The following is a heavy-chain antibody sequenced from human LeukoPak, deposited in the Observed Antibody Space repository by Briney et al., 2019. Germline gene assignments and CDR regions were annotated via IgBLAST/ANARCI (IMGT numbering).Heavy chain of an antibody. CDR3: ARHSQQNYDRPFDF. CDR1: GFTFSSYA. Sequence: GGSLRLSCAASGFTFSSYAMSWVRQAPGKGLEWVSAISGSGGSTYYADSVKGRFTISRDNSKNTLYLQMNSLRAEDTAVYYCARHSQQNYDRPFDFWGQGTMVTVSP. V-gene: IGHV3-23*01. CDR2: ISGSGGST. D-gene: IGHD3-22*01. J-gene: IGHJ3*01.